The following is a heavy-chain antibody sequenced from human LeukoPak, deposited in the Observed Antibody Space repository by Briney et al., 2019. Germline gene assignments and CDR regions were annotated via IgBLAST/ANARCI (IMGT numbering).Heavy chain of an antibody. J-gene: IGHJ4*02. CDR3: AKVRWGSDNALDS. CDR1: GYTFTSYY. Sequence: ASVKVSCKASGYTFTSYYMHWVRQAPGQGLEWMGIINPSGGSTSYAQKFQGRVTMTRDMSTSTVYMELRSLRAEDTAVYYCAKVRWGSDNALDSWGQGTLVTGSS. V-gene: IGHV1-46*01. CDR2: INPSGGST. D-gene: IGHD3-16*01.